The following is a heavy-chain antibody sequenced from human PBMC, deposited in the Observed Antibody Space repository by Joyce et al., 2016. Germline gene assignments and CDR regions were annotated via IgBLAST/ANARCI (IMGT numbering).Heavy chain of an antibody. CDR2: IYYSGTA. CDR1: AGPNSRNSFF. V-gene: IGHV4-39*01. Sequence: QLQLPEPGPGLVKASETMSLTCNVSAGPNSRNSFFWGWIRQPPGKGFEWIGIIYYSGTAHYNPSLKRRVTLSVDTSKNQFSLKVNSVTAADTAVYYCARQRKDVSHPRGAFDLWGQGTMITVSS. CDR3: ARQRKDVSHPRGAFDL. D-gene: IGHD1-26*01. J-gene: IGHJ3*01.